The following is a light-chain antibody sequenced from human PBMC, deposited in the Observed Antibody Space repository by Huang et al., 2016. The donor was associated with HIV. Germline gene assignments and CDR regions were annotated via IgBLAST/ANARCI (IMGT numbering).Light chain of an antibody. V-gene: IGKV1-39*01. CDR2: TTL. CDR3: QQSYSSPRVS. CDR1: RNIGSP. J-gene: IGKJ3*01. Sequence: DIQMTQSPSSLSASMGDRVNITCRSSRNIGSPLNWYQQKPGRAPKLLIFTTLTLETGGPSRCSGSGSGTEFTLTITSLQPEDVATYYCQQSYSSPRVSFGPGTTVDIK.